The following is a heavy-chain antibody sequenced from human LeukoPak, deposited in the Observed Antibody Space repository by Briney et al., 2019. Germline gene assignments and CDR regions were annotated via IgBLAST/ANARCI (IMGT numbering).Heavy chain of an antibody. V-gene: IGHV1-69*06. CDR1: GYTFTSNG. CDR2: IIPIFGTA. CDR3: ARGSRTGWYYFDY. Sequence: SVKVSCKASGYTFTSNGISWVRQAPGQGLEWMGGIIPIFGTANYAQKFQVIVTITADTSTSTAYMELSSLRSDNTAEYYCARGSRTGWYYFDYWGQGTLVTVSS. D-gene: IGHD6-19*01. J-gene: IGHJ4*02.